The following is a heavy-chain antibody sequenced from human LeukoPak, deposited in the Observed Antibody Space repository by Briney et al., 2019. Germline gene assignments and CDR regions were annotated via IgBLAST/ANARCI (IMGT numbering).Heavy chain of an antibody. CDR1: GYTFTSYG. CDR2: ISAYNGNT. V-gene: IGHV1-18*01. D-gene: IGHD3-9*01. Sequence: ASVKVSCKASGYTFTSYGISWVRRAPGQGLEWMGWISAYNGNTNYAQKLQGRVTMTTDTSTSTAYMELRSLRSDDTAVYYCARDLRPQALRYFDWLTDYYYYGMDVWGQGTTVTVSS. J-gene: IGHJ6*02. CDR3: ARDLRPQALRYFDWLTDYYYYGMDV.